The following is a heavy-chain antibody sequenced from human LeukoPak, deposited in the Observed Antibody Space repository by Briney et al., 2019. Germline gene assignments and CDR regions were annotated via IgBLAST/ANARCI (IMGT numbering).Heavy chain of an antibody. CDR3: ARVRHNPYYDILTGYSGHMDY. CDR1: GFAFSNYW. J-gene: IGHJ4*02. V-gene: IGHV3-7*01. Sequence: PGGSLRLSCAASGFAFSNYWMSWVRQAPGKGLEWVANINQDGSEKYYVDSVKGRFAISRDNADNALSLQMNSLRAEDTAVYYCARVRHNPYYDILTGYSGHMDYWGQGTLVTVSS. CDR2: INQDGSEK. D-gene: IGHD3-9*01.